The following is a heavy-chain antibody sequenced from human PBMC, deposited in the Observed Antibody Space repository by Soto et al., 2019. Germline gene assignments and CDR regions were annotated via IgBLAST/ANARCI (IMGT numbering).Heavy chain of an antibody. V-gene: IGHV3-30*04. CDR2: ISYDGSNK. D-gene: IGHD1-26*01. CDR1: GFTFSSYA. Sequence: GGSLRLSCAASGFTFSSYAMHWVRQAPGKGLEWVAVISYDGSNKYYADSVKGRFTISRDNSKNTLYLQMNSLRAEDTAVYYCAREGWGLLEHYFDYWGQGTLVTVSS. J-gene: IGHJ4*02. CDR3: AREGWGLLEHYFDY.